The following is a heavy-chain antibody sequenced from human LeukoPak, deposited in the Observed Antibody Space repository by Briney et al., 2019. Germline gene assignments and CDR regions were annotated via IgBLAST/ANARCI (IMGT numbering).Heavy chain of an antibody. J-gene: IGHJ4*02. CDR1: GFSFSTYA. CDR3: AKASSSWYSDFDY. CDR2: LSASGGTT. Sequence: GGSLRLSCAASGFSFSTYAMTWVRQAPGKGLEWVSALSASGGTTYNSDSVKGRFTISRDSAKNTLYLQINSLRAEDSAVYYCAKASSSWYSDFDYWGRGTLVTVSS. D-gene: IGHD6-13*01. V-gene: IGHV3-23*01.